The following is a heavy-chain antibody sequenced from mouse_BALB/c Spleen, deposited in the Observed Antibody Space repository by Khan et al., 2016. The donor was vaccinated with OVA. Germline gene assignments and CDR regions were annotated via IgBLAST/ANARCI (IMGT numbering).Heavy chain of an antibody. J-gene: IGHJ3*01. Sequence: EVELVESGGDLVKPEGSLKLSCAASGFTFSTYGMSWVRQTPDKRLEWVATISSGGSYTYYPDSVQGRFTISRDNAKKTLYLQMSSLKSEDTAMFYCSRLAYYYDSEGFAYWGRGTLVTVSA. D-gene: IGHD1-1*01. CDR2: ISSGGSYT. CDR3: SRLAYYYDSEGFAY. CDR1: GFTFSTYG. V-gene: IGHV5-6*01.